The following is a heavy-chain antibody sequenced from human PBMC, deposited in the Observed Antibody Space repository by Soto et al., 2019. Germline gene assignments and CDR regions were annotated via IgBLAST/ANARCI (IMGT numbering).Heavy chain of an antibody. D-gene: IGHD3-16*01. CDR3: ARDGGLASYYFDY. Sequence: GESLKISCAASGFTFSSYGMHWVRQAPGKGLEWVAVIWYDGSNKYYADSVKGRFTISRDNSKNTLYLQMNSLRAEDTAVYYCARDGGLASYYFDYWGQGTLVTVSS. CDR2: IWYDGSNK. V-gene: IGHV3-33*01. J-gene: IGHJ4*02. CDR1: GFTFSSYG.